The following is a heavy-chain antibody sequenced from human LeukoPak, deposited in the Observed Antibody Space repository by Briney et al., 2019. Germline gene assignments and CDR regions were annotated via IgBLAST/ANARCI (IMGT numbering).Heavy chain of an antibody. Sequence: QPGGSLRLSCAASGFTVSSNYMSWVRQAPGKGLEWVSAISGSGGSAYYADSVEGRFTISRDNSKNTLYLQMNSLRAEDTAVYYCAKADLFNYGRRGYYFDYWGQGTLVTVSS. V-gene: IGHV3-23*01. D-gene: IGHD4-17*01. CDR3: AKADLFNYGRRGYYFDY. J-gene: IGHJ4*02. CDR1: GFTVSSNY. CDR2: ISGSGGSA.